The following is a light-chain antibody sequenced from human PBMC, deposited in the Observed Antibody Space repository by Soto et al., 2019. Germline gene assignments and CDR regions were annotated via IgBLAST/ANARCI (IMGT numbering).Light chain of an antibody. V-gene: IGKV1-8*01. CDR2: AAS. Sequence: AIRMTQSPSSFSASTGDRVTITCRASQGISSDLAWYQQKPGKAPKLLIYAASTLQSGVPSRFSGSGSGTDFTLTISCLQSEDFATYYCQHYYSYPWTFGQGTKVEIK. J-gene: IGKJ1*01. CDR3: QHYYSYPWT. CDR1: QGISSD.